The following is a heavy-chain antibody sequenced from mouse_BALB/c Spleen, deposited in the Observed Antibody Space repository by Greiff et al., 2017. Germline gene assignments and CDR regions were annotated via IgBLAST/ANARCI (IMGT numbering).Heavy chain of an antibody. D-gene: IGHD1-2*01. J-gene: IGHJ4*01. CDR2: ISSGGGST. Sequence: EVQVVESGGGLVKPGGSLKLSCAASGFAFSSYDMSWVRQTPEKRLEWVAYISSGGGSTYYPDTVKGRFTISRDNAKNTLYLQMSSLKSEDTAMYYCARESARLRAMDYWGQGTSVTVSS. V-gene: IGHV5-12-1*01. CDR1: GFAFSSYD. CDR3: ARESARLRAMDY.